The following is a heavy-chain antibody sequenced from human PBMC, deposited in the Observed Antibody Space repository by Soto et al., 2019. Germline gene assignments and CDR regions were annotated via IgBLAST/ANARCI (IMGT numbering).Heavy chain of an antibody. CDR3: ATRSPAFDF. V-gene: IGHV1-18*01. Sequence: QVQMVQSGPEVKKPGASVKVSCKTSGYTFTSYGVAWVRQAPGQGLEWMGWISTSKGDTTYAQKFQGRVTMTTDTSTSTAYMEPRSLGSDDTAVYYCATRSPAFDFWGQGTLVTVSS. J-gene: IGHJ4*02. CDR2: ISTSKGDT. CDR1: GYTFTSYG.